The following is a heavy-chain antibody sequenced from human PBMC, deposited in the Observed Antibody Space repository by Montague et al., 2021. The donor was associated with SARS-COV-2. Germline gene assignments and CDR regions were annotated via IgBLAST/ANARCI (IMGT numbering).Heavy chain of an antibody. J-gene: IGHJ4*02. V-gene: IGHV4-34*01. CDR2: INHSGST. Sequence: SETLSLTCVVYGGSFSGYYWSWICQPPGKGLEWIGEINHSGSTNYNPSLKSRVTISVDTSKKQFSLRLNSVTAADTAVYYCARGGGYSYGALDYWGQGTLVTGSS. CDR1: GGSFSGYY. CDR3: ARGGGYSYGALDY. D-gene: IGHD5-18*01.